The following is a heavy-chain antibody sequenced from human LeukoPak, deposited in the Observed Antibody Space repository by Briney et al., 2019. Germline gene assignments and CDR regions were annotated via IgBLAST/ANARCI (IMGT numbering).Heavy chain of an antibody. J-gene: IGHJ3*02. CDR3: ARERVLLLFGELGI. Sequence: GGSLRLSCAASGFTFSCYWMHWVRQAPGKGLVWVSRINSDGSSTSYADSVEGRFTISRDNDKNELDLQMNDQSAGEAAVYYCARERVLLLFGELGIWGQGTMVTVSS. CDR2: INSDGSST. CDR1: GFTFSCYW. V-gene: IGHV3-74*01. D-gene: IGHD3-10*01.